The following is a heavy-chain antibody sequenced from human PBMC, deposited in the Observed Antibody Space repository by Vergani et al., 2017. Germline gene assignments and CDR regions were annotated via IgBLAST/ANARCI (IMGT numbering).Heavy chain of an antibody. Sequence: VQLVESGGGVVQPGRSLRLSCAASGFTFSSYSMNWVRQAPGKGLEWVSSISSSSSYIYYADSVKGRFTISRDNAKNSLYLQMNSLRAEDTAVYYCARDPVAANRYYYYGMDVWGQGTTVTVSS. J-gene: IGHJ6*02. CDR2: ISSSSSYI. CDR1: GFTFSSYS. D-gene: IGHD2-15*01. CDR3: ARDPVAANRYYYYGMDV. V-gene: IGHV3-21*01.